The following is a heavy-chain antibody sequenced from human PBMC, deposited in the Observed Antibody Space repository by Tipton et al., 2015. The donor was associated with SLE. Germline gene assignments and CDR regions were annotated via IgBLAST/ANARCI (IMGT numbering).Heavy chain of an antibody. J-gene: IGHJ4*02. V-gene: IGHV3-74*01. CDR2: IKPDGTGI. D-gene: IGHD3/OR15-3a*01. CDR1: GFRFDSDW. Sequence: SLRLSCVASGFRFDSDWLHWVRQAPGKGPVWVSRIKPDGTGIGYTDSVKGRFTISRDISKNTLFLQTNSLRTEDTAVYYCAKDFWADSNSYWGQGTLVTVSS. CDR3: AKDFWADSNSY.